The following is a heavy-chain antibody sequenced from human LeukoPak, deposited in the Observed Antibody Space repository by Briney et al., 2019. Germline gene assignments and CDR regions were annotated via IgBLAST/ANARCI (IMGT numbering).Heavy chain of an antibody. CDR1: GGSFSGYY. CDR3: ESIAAAGGIDY. Sequence: SETLSLTCAVYGGSFSGYYWSWIRQPPGKGLEWIGEINHRGSTNYNPSLKSRVTISVDTSKNQFSLKLSSVTAADTAVYYCESIAAAGGIDYWGQGTLVTVSS. J-gene: IGHJ4*02. CDR2: INHRGST. V-gene: IGHV4-34*01. D-gene: IGHD6-13*01.